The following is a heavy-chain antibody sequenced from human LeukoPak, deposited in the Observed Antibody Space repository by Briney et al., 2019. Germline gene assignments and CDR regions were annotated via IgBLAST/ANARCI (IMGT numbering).Heavy chain of an antibody. CDR2: IIPILGIA. V-gene: IGHV1-69*04. D-gene: IGHD2-15*01. J-gene: IGHJ6*02. Sequence: ASVKVSCKASGGTFSSYAISWVRQAPGQGLEWMGRIIPILGIANYAQKFQGRVTITADKSTSTAYMELSSLRSEDTAVYYCARAKYCSGGSCSKGMDVWGQGTTVTVSS. CDR3: ARAKYCSGGSCSKGMDV. CDR1: GGTFSSYA.